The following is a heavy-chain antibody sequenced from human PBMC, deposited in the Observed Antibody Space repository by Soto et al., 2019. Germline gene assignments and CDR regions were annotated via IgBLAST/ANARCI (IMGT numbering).Heavy chain of an antibody. Sequence: SETLSLTCTVSGGSISTDNWWSWVRQPPGKGLEWIGETYHSGSTHYNPSLKSRVTISVDNSKNQFSLTLSSTTAADTGVYYCAKDIHWGLGDWGPGTLVTVAS. CDR1: GGSISTDNW. V-gene: IGHV4-4*02. J-gene: IGHJ4*02. CDR2: TYHSGST. CDR3: AKDIHWGLGD. D-gene: IGHD7-27*01.